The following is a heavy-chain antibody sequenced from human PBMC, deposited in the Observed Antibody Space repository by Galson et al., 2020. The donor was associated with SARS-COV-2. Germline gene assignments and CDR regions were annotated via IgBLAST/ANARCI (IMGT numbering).Heavy chain of an antibody. V-gene: IGHV4-30-2*01. D-gene: IGHD1-26*01. CDR1: GGSVSSGAFS. CDR2: IYDSANT. CDR3: ARGQQTELLTPFDF. Sequence: LSLTCAVSGGSVSSGAFSWSWFRQPPGKGLEWIGYIYDSANTYYNPSLKSRVSISVDRSKNQFSLNLSSVTAADTAVYYCARGQQTELLTPFDFWGQGTLVTVSS. J-gene: IGHJ4*02.